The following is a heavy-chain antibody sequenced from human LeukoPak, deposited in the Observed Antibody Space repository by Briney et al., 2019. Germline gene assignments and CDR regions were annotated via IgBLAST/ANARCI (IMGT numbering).Heavy chain of an antibody. V-gene: IGHV4-39*01. CDR2: IYYSGST. D-gene: IGHD2-2*02. CDR3: ARGDCSSTSCYSVDY. Sequence: SETLSLTCTVSGGSISSSSYYRGWIRQPPGKGLEWIGSIYYSGSTYYNPSLKSRVTISVDTSKNQFSLKLSSVTAADTAVYYCARGDCSSTSCYSVDYWGQGTLVTVSS. J-gene: IGHJ4*02. CDR1: GGSISSSSYY.